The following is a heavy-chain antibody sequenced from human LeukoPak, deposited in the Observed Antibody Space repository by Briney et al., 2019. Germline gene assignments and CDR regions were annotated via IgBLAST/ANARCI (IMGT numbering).Heavy chain of an antibody. J-gene: IGHJ6*03. Sequence: ASVKVSCKASGYIFTSYYMHWVRQAPGQGLEWMGIINPSGGSTTYAQKFQGRVTMTRDTSTSTVYMELSSLRSEDTAVYYCARGPPYCSSTSCLSPYYYYMDVWGKGTTVTVSS. CDR2: INPSGGST. D-gene: IGHD2-2*01. CDR3: ARGPPYCSSTSCLSPYYYYMDV. V-gene: IGHV1-46*01. CDR1: GYIFTSYY.